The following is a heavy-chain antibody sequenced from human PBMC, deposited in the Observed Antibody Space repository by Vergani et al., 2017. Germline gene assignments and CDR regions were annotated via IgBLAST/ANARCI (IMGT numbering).Heavy chain of an antibody. V-gene: IGHV4-4*07. CDR2: VHTDGTA. Sequence: VQLQESGPGLLKPSETLSLTCSVSGASISSYFWSWIRQPAGKGLGWLGRVHTDGTAYYNPSLRTRVRLSADLSQSQFSLKMTSLTAADTAVYFCARDQWDDDGPRGWFAPWGQGILVTVSS. CDR1: GASISSYF. J-gene: IGHJ5*02. CDR3: ARDQWDDDGPRGWFAP. D-gene: IGHD5-24*01.